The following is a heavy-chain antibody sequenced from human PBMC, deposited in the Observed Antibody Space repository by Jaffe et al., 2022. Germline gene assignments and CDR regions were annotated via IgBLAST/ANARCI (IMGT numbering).Heavy chain of an antibody. CDR2: IIPIFGTA. CDR1: GGTFSSYA. Sequence: QVQLVQSGAEVKKPGSSVKVSCKASGGTFSSYAISWVRQAPGQGLEWMGGIIPIFGTANYAQKFQGRVTITTDESTSTAYMELSSLRSEDTAVYYCATTLRGYRYSYGYVQSVLDAFDIWGQGTMVTVSS. CDR3: ATTLRGYRYSYGYVQSVLDAFDI. J-gene: IGHJ3*02. V-gene: IGHV1-69*05. D-gene: IGHD5-18*01.